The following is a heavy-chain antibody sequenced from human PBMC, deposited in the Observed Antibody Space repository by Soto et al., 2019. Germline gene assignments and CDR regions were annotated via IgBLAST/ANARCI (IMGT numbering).Heavy chain of an antibody. V-gene: IGHV4-30-4*01. J-gene: IGHJ6*02. D-gene: IGHD3-9*01. CDR1: GGSISSGDYY. CDR2: IYYSGST. Sequence: PSETLSLTCTVSGGSISSGDYYWSWIRQPPGKGLECIGYIYYSGSTYYNPSLKSRVTISVDTSKNQFSLKLSSVTAADTAVYYCASEKYDILTGYSPYYYGMHVWGQGTTVTVSS. CDR3: ASEKYDILTGYSPYYYGMHV.